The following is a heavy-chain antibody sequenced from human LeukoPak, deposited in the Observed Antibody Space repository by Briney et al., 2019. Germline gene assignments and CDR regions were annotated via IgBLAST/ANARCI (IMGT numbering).Heavy chain of an antibody. CDR3: ARGFDYDWGNYRHWYFDY. CDR2: ISGSGGST. CDR1: GFTFSSYA. J-gene: IGHJ4*02. D-gene: IGHD3-16*01. V-gene: IGHV3-23*01. Sequence: PGGSLRLSCAASGFTFSSYAMSWVRQAPGRGLEWVSAISGSGGSTYYADSVKGRFTISRDNSKNTLYLRMNSLRDEDSATYYCARGFDYDWGNYRHWYFDYWGQGTVVTVSS.